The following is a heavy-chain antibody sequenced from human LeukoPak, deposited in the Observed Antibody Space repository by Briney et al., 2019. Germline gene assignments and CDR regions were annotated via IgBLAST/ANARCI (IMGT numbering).Heavy chain of an antibody. CDR2: IYYSGST. CDR3: ARGLNRNWNPLPFDP. V-gene: IGHV4-61*08. CDR1: GGSISSGGYS. D-gene: IGHD1-20*01. Sequence: PSETLSLTCAVSGGSISSGGYSWSWIRQPPGKGLEWIGYIYYSGSTNYNPSLKSRVTISVDTSKNQFSLKLSSVTAADTAVYYCARGLNRNWNPLPFDPWGQGTLVTVSS. J-gene: IGHJ5*02.